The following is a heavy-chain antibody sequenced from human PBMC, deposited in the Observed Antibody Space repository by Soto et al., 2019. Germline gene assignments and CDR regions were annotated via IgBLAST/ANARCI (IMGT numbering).Heavy chain of an antibody. CDR1: GFTFSNSG. Sequence: EVQLVESGGGLVKPGGSLRLSCVASGFTFSNSGVNWVRQAPGKGLEWVSYISETGSDRFYADSVKGRFTISRDNVKNALYLQMNSLRAEDTAVYYCARVAVRTAMSVYDYYMDVWGKGTTVTVSS. V-gene: IGHV3-21*06. CDR2: ISETGSDR. CDR3: ARVAVRTAMSVYDYYMDV. D-gene: IGHD2-21*02. J-gene: IGHJ6*03.